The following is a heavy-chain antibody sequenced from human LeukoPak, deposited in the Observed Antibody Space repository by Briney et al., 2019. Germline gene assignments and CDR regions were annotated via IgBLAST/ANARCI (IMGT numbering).Heavy chain of an antibody. Sequence: ASVKVSCKASGYTFTGYYMHWVRQAPGQGLEWMGWINPNSGDTHYAQKFQGRVTMTRDTSISTGYMEMSRLRSDDTAVFFCARDPNDRSPYYHFDYWGQGTLVTVPS. D-gene: IGHD3-10*01. J-gene: IGHJ4*02. V-gene: IGHV1-2*02. CDR1: GYTFTGYY. CDR2: INPNSGDT. CDR3: ARDPNDRSPYYHFDY.